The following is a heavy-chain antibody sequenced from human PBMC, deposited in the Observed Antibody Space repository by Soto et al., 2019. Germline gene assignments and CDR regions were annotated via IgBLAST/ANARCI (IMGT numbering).Heavy chain of an antibody. CDR2: ISGSGGST. CDR1: GFTFSSYA. Sequence: GGSRRRSWAASGFTFSSYAMSWGRQAPGKGLEWVSAISGSGGSTYYADSVKGRFTISRDNSKNTLYLQMNSLRAEDTAVYYCAKPAAAPGAFDIWGQGTMVTVSS. D-gene: IGHD2-15*01. V-gene: IGHV3-23*01. CDR3: AKPAAAPGAFDI. J-gene: IGHJ3*02.